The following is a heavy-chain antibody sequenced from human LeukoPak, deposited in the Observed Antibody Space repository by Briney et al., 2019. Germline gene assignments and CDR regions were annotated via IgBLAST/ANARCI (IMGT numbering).Heavy chain of an antibody. CDR1: GFTFSSYW. D-gene: IGHD5-18*01. Sequence: GGSLRLSCAASGFTFSSYWTSWVRQAPGKGLEWVANIKQDGSEKYYVDSVKGRFTISRDNAKNSLYLQMNSLRAEDTAVYYCASFPKSTAMVTFDYWGQGTLVTVSS. J-gene: IGHJ4*02. V-gene: IGHV3-7*01. CDR3: ASFPKSTAMVTFDY. CDR2: IKQDGSEK.